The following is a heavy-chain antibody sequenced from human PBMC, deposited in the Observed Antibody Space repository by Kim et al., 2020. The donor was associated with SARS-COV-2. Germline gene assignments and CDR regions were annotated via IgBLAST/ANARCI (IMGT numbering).Heavy chain of an antibody. Sequence: GGSLRLSCAASGFTFSSYGMHWVRQAPGKGLEWVAVIWYDGSNTYYADSVKGRFTISRDNSKNTLYLQMNSLRAEDTAVYFCASDDCGGDCYNYYYYYYGMDGWGQGTTVTVSS. D-gene: IGHD2-21*02. CDR1: GFTFSSYG. CDR3: ASDDCGGDCYNYYYYYYGMDG. J-gene: IGHJ6*02. V-gene: IGHV3-33*01. CDR2: IWYDGSNT.